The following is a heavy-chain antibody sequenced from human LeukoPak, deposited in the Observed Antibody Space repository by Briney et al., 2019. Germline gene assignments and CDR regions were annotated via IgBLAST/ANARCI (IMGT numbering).Heavy chain of an antibody. CDR3: TRGAPQADVFDI. CDR2: FKSKVAGGTT. CDR1: GFTFSVTW. J-gene: IGHJ3*02. D-gene: IGHD1-26*01. Sequence: GGSLRLSCAASGFTFSVTWMSWVRQAPGRGLEWVGRFKSKVAGGTTDHAAPLAGRFTISRDDSKNMLYLQMNSLKTEDTGVYYCTRGAPQADVFDIWGQGTMVTVSS. V-gene: IGHV3-15*01.